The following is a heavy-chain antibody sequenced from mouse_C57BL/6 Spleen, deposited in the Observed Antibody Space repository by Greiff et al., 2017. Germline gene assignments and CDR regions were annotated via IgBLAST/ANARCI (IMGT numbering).Heavy chain of an antibody. D-gene: IGHD1-1*01. V-gene: IGHV14-2*01. CDR3: ARMSTTVKGWFDY. CDR1: GFNIKDYY. J-gene: IGHJ2*01. Sequence: VQLQQSGAELVKPGASVKLSCKASGFNIKDYYMHWVKQRPEQGLEWIGRIDPADGETKYAPNFQGKATITADTSSNTASLQPSSLTSEDTAVYYCARMSTTVKGWFDYWGQGTTLTVSS. CDR2: IDPADGET.